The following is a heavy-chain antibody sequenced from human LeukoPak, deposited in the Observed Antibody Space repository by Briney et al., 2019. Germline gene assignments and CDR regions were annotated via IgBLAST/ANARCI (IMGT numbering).Heavy chain of an antibody. Sequence: GGSLRLSCAASGFTFSNAWMSWVRQAPGKGLEWVGRIKSKTDGGTTDYAAPVKGRFTISRDDSKNTLYLQMNSLKTEDTAVYYCTTDWTNEVAARFNYWGQGTLVTVSP. CDR2: IKSKTDGGTT. D-gene: IGHD6-6*01. CDR1: GFTFSNAW. V-gene: IGHV3-15*01. J-gene: IGHJ4*02. CDR3: TTDWTNEVAARFNY.